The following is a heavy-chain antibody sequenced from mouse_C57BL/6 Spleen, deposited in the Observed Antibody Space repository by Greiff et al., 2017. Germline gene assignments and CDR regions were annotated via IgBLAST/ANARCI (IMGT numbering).Heavy chain of an antibody. J-gene: IGHJ4*01. Sequence: VKLMESGPELVKPGASVKISCKASGYAFSSSWMNWVKQRPGKGLEWIGRIYPGDGDTNYNGKFKGKATLAADKSSSTAYMQLSSLTSEDSAVYFCAREGYYAMDDWGQGTSVTVSS. V-gene: IGHV1-82*01. CDR1: GYAFSSSW. CDR3: AREGYYAMDD. CDR2: IYPGDGDT.